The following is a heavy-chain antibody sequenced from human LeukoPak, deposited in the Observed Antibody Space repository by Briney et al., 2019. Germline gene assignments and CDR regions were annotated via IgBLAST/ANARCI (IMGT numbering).Heavy chain of an antibody. CDR2: IYTGGST. V-gene: IGHV3-66*01. J-gene: IGHJ3*02. CDR3: ARDSRSAFDI. CDR1: EFSVGSNY. Sequence: GGSLRPSCAASEFSVGSNYMTWVRQAPGKGLEWVSIIYTGGSTYYADSVKGRFTISRDNSKNTLYLQMNSLRAEDTAVYYCARDSRSAFDIWGQGTMVIVSS.